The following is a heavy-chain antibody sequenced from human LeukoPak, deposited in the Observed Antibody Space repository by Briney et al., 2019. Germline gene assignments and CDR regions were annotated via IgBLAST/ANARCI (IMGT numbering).Heavy chain of an antibody. CDR2: IYYSGST. V-gene: IGHV4-59*11. D-gene: IGHD3-16*02. J-gene: IGHJ6*03. CDR1: GGSISSHY. CDR3: ARRASYTYYYYMDV. Sequence: SETLSLTCTVSGGSISSHYWSWIRQPPGKGLEWIGYIYYSGSTNYNPSLKSRVTISVDTSKNQFSLKLSSVTAADTAVYYCARRASYTYYYYMDVWGKGTTVTVSS.